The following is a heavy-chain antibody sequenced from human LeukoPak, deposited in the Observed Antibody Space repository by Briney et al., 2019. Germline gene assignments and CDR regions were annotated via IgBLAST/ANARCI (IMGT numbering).Heavy chain of an antibody. CDR3: ARDFTEGVDIVATIPLYYFDY. CDR2: ISSSSSTI. D-gene: IGHD5-12*01. J-gene: IGHJ4*02. V-gene: IGHV3-48*04. Sequence: GGSLRLSCAASGFTFSSYSMNWVRQAPGKGLEWVSYISSSSSTIYYADSVKGRFTISRDNAKNSLYLQMNSLRAEDTAVYYCARDFTEGVDIVATIPLYYFDYWGQGTLVTVSS. CDR1: GFTFSSYS.